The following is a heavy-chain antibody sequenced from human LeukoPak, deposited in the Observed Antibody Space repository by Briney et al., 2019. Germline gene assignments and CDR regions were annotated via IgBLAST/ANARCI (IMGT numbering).Heavy chain of an antibody. CDR2: INHSGST. D-gene: IGHD1-26*01. V-gene: IGHV4-34*01. CDR3: ARGRVGATKLAFSRRPVIFDY. J-gene: IGHJ4*02. Sequence: SETLSLTCAVYGGSFSGYYWSWIRPPPGKGLEWVGEINHSGSTNYNPSRKSRVTISVDTSKNQFSLKLSSVTAADTAVYYCARGRVGATKLAFSRRPVIFDYWGQGTLVTVSS. CDR1: GGSFSGYY.